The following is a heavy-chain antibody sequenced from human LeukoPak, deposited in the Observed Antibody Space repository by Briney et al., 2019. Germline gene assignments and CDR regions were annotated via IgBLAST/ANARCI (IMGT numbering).Heavy chain of an antibody. J-gene: IGHJ4*02. D-gene: IGHD5-24*01. CDR2: IYYSGST. CDR1: GGSISSYY. CDR3: ARRDGYNSYYFDY. V-gene: IGHV4-59*01. Sequence: SSETLSLTCTVSGGSISSYYWSWIRQPPGKGLEWIGYIYYSGSTNYNPSLKSRVTLSVDTSKNQFSLKLSSVTAADTAVYYCARRDGYNSYYFDYWGQGTLVTVSS.